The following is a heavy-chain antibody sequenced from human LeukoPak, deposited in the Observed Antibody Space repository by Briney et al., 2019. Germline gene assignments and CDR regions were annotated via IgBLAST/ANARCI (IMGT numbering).Heavy chain of an antibody. J-gene: IGHJ6*02. CDR3: ARDLGAVGTPFYYGMDV. V-gene: IGHV1-2*04. CDR1: GYTFTGYY. D-gene: IGHD4-23*01. Sequence: ASVKVSCKASGYTFTGYYMHWVRQAPGQGLEWMGWINPNSGGTNYAQKFQGWVTMTRDTSISTAYMELSGLRSDDTAVYYCARDLGAVGTPFYYGMDVWGQGTTVTVSS. CDR2: INPNSGGT.